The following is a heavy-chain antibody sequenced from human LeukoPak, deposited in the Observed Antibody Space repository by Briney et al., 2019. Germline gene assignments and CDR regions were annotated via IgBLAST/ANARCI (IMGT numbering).Heavy chain of an antibody. CDR2: IVVGSGNT. Sequence: GTSVKVSCKASGFTFTSSAVQWVRQARGQRLEWIEWIVVGSGNTNYAQKFQERVTITRDMSTSTAYMELSSLRSEDTAVYYCAAGGSSSWYLMEHWGQGTLVTVSS. V-gene: IGHV1-58*01. J-gene: IGHJ1*01. CDR1: GFTFTSSA. D-gene: IGHD6-13*01. CDR3: AAGGSSSWYLMEH.